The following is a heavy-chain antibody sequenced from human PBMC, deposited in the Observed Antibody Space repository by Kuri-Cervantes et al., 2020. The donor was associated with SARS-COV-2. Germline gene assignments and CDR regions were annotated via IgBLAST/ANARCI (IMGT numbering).Heavy chain of an antibody. J-gene: IGHJ6*02. Sequence: SVKVSCKASGGTFSSYTISWVRQAPGQGLEWMGRIIPILGIANYAQKFQGRVTITADKSTSTAYMELSSLRSEDTAVYYCAADMAYCGGDCYSNYYYYHGMDVWGQGTTVTVSS. CDR3: AADMAYCGGDCYSNYYYYHGMDV. CDR2: IIPILGIA. V-gene: IGHV1-69*02. CDR1: GGTFSSYT. D-gene: IGHD2-21*02.